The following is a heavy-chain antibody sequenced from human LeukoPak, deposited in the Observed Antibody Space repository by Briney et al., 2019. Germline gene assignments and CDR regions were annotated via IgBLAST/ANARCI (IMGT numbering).Heavy chain of an antibody. V-gene: IGHV1-2*02. CDR3: ARGTGYSSGWYEAAYYMDV. CDR1: GYTFTGYY. CDR2: INPNSGGT. J-gene: IGHJ6*03. Sequence: ASVKVSCKASGYTFTGYYMHWVRQAPGQGLEWMGWINPNSGGTNYAQKFQGRVTMTRDTSISTAYMELSRLRSDDTAVYYCARGTGYSSGWYEAAYYMDVWGKGTTVTISS. D-gene: IGHD6-19*01.